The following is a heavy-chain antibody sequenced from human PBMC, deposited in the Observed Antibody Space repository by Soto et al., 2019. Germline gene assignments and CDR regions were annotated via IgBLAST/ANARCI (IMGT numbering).Heavy chain of an antibody. CDR1: GDSLDSCASY. V-gene: IGHV4-30-4*01. J-gene: IGHJ4*02. D-gene: IGHD4-17*01. Sequence: TLSLTFTFSGDSLDSCASYWSWILQPPGKGLEWIGYIYHYGSTSYNPSLKSRLIISVDTSKNQFSLKVSSVTGADTAVYYCARGVYADYSYYFEYWGQGDLVTVSS. CDR3: ARGVYADYSYYFEY. CDR2: IYHYGST.